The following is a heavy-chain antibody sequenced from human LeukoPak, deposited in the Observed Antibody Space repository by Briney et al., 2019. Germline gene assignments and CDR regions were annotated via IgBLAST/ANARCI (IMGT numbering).Heavy chain of an antibody. D-gene: IGHD2-2*02. Sequence: PQTLSLTRPVYGGSSRGYYWSWIRQPQGKGLEWIGAINQSGSTNYNPSLKSRVTISVDTSKNQFSLKLSSVTAADTAVYYCASSGVPAAIRTVWYYYYYMDVWGKGTTVTVSS. V-gene: IGHV4-34*01. CDR1: GGSSRGYY. CDR2: INQSGST. CDR3: ASSGVPAAIRTVWYYYYYMDV. J-gene: IGHJ6*03.